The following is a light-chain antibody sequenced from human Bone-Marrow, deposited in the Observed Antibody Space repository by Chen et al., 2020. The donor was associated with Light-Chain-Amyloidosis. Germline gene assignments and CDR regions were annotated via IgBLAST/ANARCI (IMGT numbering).Light chain of an antibody. CDR3: CSYAGSSTWV. CDR2: EVS. CDR1: SSDVGSYNL. J-gene: IGLJ3*02. Sequence: QSALTQPASVSGSPGQSITISCTGTSSDVGSYNLVSWYQQHPGKAPKLMIYEVSKRPSGVSNRFAGSKSGNTASLTISGLQAEDEADYDCCSYAGSSTWVFGGGTNLTVL. V-gene: IGLV2-23*02.